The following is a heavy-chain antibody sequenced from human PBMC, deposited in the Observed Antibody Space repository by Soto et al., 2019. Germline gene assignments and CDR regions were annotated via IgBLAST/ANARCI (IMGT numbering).Heavy chain of an antibody. V-gene: IGHV1-2*02. CDR3: ASGGGVGVAGSAAFDM. D-gene: IGHD3-3*01. CDR1: GYPVTAYY. Sequence: QLHLVQSGAVVKKPGASVTVSCSASGYPVTAYYMHWVRQAPGRGLEWMGGINPATGAAKYTQTFRGRVTMTGDTSTSTVFMDLGGLTSEDTAVFSCASGGGVGVAGSAAFDMWGQGTLVTVSS. J-gene: IGHJ3*02. CDR2: INPATGAA.